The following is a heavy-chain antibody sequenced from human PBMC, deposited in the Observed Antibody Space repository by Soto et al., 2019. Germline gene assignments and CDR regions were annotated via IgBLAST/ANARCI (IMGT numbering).Heavy chain of an antibody. CDR2: IYTGGST. D-gene: IGHD3-3*01. J-gene: IGHJ4*02. V-gene: IGHV3-53*05. CDR3: ARALDFWSAYFDY. Sequence: GSLRLSCAASGFTVSSDYMSWVRQAPGKGLEWVSVIYTGGSTYYADSVKGRFTISRDNSKNTLYLQMNSLRTEDTAVYYCARALDFWSAYFDYWGQGSLVTVSS. CDR1: GFTVSSDY.